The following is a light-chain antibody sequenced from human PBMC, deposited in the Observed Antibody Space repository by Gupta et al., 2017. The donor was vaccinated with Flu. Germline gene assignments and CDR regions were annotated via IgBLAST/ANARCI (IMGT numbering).Light chain of an antibody. V-gene: IGLV1-51*02. J-gene: IGLJ3*02. Sequence: RVTISCSGSTSNIGNNYVSWYQQLPGTAPKLLIYEIRKRPSVIPDRFSGSKSGTSATLDITGLHTAEEADYFCEAWDNDLIVVLFGGGTKVTVL. CDR2: EIR. CDR1: TSNIGNNY. CDR3: EAWDNDLIVVL.